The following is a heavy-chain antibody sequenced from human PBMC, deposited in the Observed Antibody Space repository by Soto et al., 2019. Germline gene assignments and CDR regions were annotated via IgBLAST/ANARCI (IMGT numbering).Heavy chain of an antibody. CDR3: ARDPSNWNGQYYYGMDV. V-gene: IGHV1-69*13. CDR2: IIPIFGTA. Sequence: GASVKVSCKASGGTFSSYAISWVRQAPGQGLEWMGGIIPIFGTANYAQKFQGRVTITADESTSTAYMELSSLRSEDTAVYYCARDPSNWNGQYYYGMDVWGQGTTVTVSS. D-gene: IGHD1-1*01. J-gene: IGHJ6*02. CDR1: GGTFSSYA.